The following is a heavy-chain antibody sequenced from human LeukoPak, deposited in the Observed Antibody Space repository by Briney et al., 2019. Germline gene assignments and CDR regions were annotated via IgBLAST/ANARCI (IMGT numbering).Heavy chain of an antibody. J-gene: IGHJ3*02. CDR1: GFTFSTYW. Sequence: GGSLRLSCATAGFTFSTYWMHWVRQVPGKGLVWVSRINSDGRTTGYADSVKGRFTISRDNAKNTLYLQMNSLRVEDTAVYYCGSPRTFSGRNVLDMWGQGTMVTVSS. CDR2: INSDGRTT. V-gene: IGHV3-74*01. CDR3: GSPRTFSGRNVLDM. D-gene: IGHD3-10*02.